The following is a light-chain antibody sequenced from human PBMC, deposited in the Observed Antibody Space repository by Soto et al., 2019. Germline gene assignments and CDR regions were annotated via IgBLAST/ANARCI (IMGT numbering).Light chain of an antibody. V-gene: IGLV2-14*01. CDR3: IACRSDETRGV. J-gene: IGLJ1*01. CDR2: AVT. CDR1: GSDIGRCDF. Sequence: QSALTQPASVSGSPGQSRTMSCTGTGSDIGRCDFVSCFKQLPGSVPKLEIAAVTGRPSGPSDRFSGSKSDNTASLTISGLQAEDEGDLYCIACRSDETRGVVGRGTKLAVL.